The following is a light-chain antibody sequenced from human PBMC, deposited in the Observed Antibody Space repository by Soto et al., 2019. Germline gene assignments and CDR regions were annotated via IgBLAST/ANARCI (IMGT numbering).Light chain of an antibody. CDR1: QDIAKY. V-gene: IGKV1-33*01. CDR3: QQYDYLPRT. CDR2: HAS. Sequence: DIQMTQSPSPLSASVGDRVTITCQASQDIAKYLNWYQQKPGKAPKLLIYHASDLETGVPSRFSGSGSGTDFTFTISSLQPEDTATYYCQQYDYLPRTFGLGTKVEIK. J-gene: IGKJ1*01.